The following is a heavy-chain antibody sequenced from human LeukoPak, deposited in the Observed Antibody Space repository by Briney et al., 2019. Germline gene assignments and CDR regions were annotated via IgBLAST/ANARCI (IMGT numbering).Heavy chain of an antibody. CDR2: ISWNSGTI. D-gene: IGHD6-13*01. CDR3: AKGIQGYSSSWYYFDY. J-gene: IGHJ4*02. CDR1: GFTFDDFG. Sequence: GGSLRLSCAASGFTFDDFGMHWVRQGPGKGLEWVSGISWNSGTIGYADSVKGRFTISRDNAKNSPYLQMKSLRAEDTALYYCAKGIQGYSSSWYYFDYWGQGTLVTVSS. V-gene: IGHV3-9*01.